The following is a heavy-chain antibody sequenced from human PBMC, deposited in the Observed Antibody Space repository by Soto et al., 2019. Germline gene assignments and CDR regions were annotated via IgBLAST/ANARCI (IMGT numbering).Heavy chain of an antibody. Sequence: QVQLVQSGAEVNKPGSSVKVSCKASGGTFTSYPISWVRQAPGQGLEWMGGIIPIFRTANYAQKFQGRVTTTAEQSTSTAYMELSSLRSEDTAVYYCARTLIGARPDFSGDLVTYYLYGMDVWGQGATVTVSS. V-gene: IGHV1-69*01. CDR3: ARTLIGARPDFSGDLVTYYLYGMDV. CDR2: IIPIFRTA. CDR1: GGTFTSYP. J-gene: IGHJ6*02. D-gene: IGHD6-6*01.